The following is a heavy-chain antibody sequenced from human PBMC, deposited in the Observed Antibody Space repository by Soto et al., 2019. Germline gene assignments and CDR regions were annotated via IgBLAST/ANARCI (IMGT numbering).Heavy chain of an antibody. Sequence: SVKVSCKASGVTISSYAISWVRRAPGQGLEWMGGIIPIFGTANYAQKFQGRVTITADESTSTAYMELSSLRSEDTAVYYCARGRIAAAGHRDAFDIWGQGTMVTVSS. J-gene: IGHJ3*02. CDR1: GVTISSYA. CDR3: ARGRIAAAGHRDAFDI. CDR2: IIPIFGTA. D-gene: IGHD6-13*01. V-gene: IGHV1-69*13.